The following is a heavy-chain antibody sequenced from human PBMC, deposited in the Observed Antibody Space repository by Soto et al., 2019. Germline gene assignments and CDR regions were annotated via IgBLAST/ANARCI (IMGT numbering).Heavy chain of an antibody. V-gene: IGHV1-18*01. Sequence: QVHLVQSGAEVKKPGASVKVSCKGSGYIFTTYGITWVRQAPGQGLEWMGWISAHNGNTNYAQKLQGRVTVTRDISTSAAYMELRNLRSDETAVYYCARGRYGDYWGQGALVTVSS. CDR3: ARGRYGDY. CDR2: ISAHNGNT. J-gene: IGHJ4*02. D-gene: IGHD1-1*01. CDR1: GYIFTTYG.